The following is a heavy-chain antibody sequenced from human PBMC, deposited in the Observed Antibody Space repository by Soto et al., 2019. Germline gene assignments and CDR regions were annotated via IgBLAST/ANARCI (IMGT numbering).Heavy chain of an antibody. V-gene: IGHV1-2*04. Sequence: ASVKVSCKASGYTFTGYYMHWMRQAPGQGLEWMGWINPNSGETDYAQNFQGWVTMTRDMSISTAYMELSRLKSNDTAVYYCARDHCSSTSCWPRYYYYGMDVWGQGTTVTVSS. CDR3: ARDHCSSTSCWPRYYYYGMDV. D-gene: IGHD2-2*01. CDR2: INPNSGET. J-gene: IGHJ6*02. CDR1: GYTFTGYY.